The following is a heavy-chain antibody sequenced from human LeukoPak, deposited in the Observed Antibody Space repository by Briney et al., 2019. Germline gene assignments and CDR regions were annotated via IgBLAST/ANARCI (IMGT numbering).Heavy chain of an antibody. CDR2: ISAYNGDT. Sequence: ASVKVSCRASGYTFTSYGISWVRQAPGQGLEWMGWISAYNGDTNYAQKLQGRVTMTTDTSTSIAYMELRSLRSDDTAVYYCARDYPVRGDPPGYWGQGTLVTVSS. D-gene: IGHD3-10*01. V-gene: IGHV1-18*01. CDR1: GYTFTSYG. CDR3: ARDYPVRGDPPGY. J-gene: IGHJ4*02.